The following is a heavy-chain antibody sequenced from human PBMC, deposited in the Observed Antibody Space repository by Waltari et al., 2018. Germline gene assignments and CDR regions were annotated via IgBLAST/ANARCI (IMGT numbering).Heavy chain of an antibody. CDR2: IYHSGST. V-gene: IGHV4-38-2*01. CDR3: ASILDYDFWSGYYGRGYFDY. J-gene: IGHJ4*02. CDR1: GYSISRGYS. D-gene: IGHD3-3*01. Sequence: QVQLQESGPGLVKPSETLSLTCAVSGYSISRGYSWGWIRPPPGKGLEWIGSIYHSGSTYYNPSLKSRVTISVDTSKNQFSLKLSSVTAADTAVYYCASILDYDFWSGYYGRGYFDYWGQGTLVTVSS.